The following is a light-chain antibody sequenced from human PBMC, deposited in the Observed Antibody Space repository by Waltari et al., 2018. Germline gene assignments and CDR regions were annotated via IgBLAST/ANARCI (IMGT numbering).Light chain of an antibody. V-gene: IGLV2-23*02. J-gene: IGLJ3*02. CDR2: AVS. Sequence: QSALTQPASVSGSPGQSITISCTGTSSDVGNYNLVSWYQQHPGRATKLIIYAVSERASVVPNPFSCSKSANTASLTVSGLQAEDEAYYYCCSYAGRTTWVFGGGTNLTVL. CDR3: CSYAGRTTWV. CDR1: SSDVGNYNL.